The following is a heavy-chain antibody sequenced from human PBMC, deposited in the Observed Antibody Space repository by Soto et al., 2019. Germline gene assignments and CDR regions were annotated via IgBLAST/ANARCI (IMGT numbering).Heavy chain of an antibody. CDR3: ARRYGSCFDY. V-gene: IGHV4-59*08. Sequence: QVQLQESGPGLVKPSETLSLTCTVSGGSISSYYWSWIRQPPGKGLEWIGDIYYSGSTNYNPSLKSPVTISVATSKTQSSLKLSSVTAADTALYYCARRYGSCFDYWGQGTLVTVSS. J-gene: IGHJ4*02. D-gene: IGHD5-18*01. CDR1: GGSISSYY. CDR2: IYYSGST.